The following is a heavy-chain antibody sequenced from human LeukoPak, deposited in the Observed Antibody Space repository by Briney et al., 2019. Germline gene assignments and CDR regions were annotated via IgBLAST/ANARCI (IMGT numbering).Heavy chain of an antibody. CDR3: ARVYGSGSYHFDY. CDR1: GFIFSDSG. CDR2: IRSKGNSYAT. V-gene: IGHV3-73*01. Sequence: GGSLRLSCAASGFIFSDSGIHWVRQASGKGLEWVGRIRSKGNSYATGYAASVNGRFTVSRDDSKNTAYLQMNSLKTEDTAVYYCARVYGSGSYHFDYWGQGTLVTVSS. D-gene: IGHD3-10*01. J-gene: IGHJ4*02.